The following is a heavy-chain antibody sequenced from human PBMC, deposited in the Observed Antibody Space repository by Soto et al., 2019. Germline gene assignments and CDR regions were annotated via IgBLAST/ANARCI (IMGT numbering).Heavy chain of an antibody. CDR3: ARLAGDYIGRGLDY. CDR2: IYPDDSDT. V-gene: IGHV5-51*01. J-gene: IGHJ4*02. CDR1: GYTFTAHW. D-gene: IGHD4-17*01. Sequence: EVQLVQSGAEVKKPGESLEISCKGSGYTFTAHWIAWVRQMPGKRLEWMGLIYPDDSDTRYSPSFQGQVTISADKSSNTAYLQWSSLKASDTAIYYCARLAGDYIGRGLDYWGQGTPVTVSS.